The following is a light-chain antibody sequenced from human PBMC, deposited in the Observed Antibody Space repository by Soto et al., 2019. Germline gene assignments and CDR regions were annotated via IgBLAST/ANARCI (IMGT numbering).Light chain of an antibody. J-gene: IGLJ2*01. V-gene: IGLV1-40*01. CDR3: QSYDSSLRGEV. Sequence: QSVLTQPPSVSGAPGQRVTISCTGSSSNIGAGYDVHWYQQLPGTAPKLLIYGNSNRPSGVPDRFSCSKSGTSASLAITGLQAEDEADHYCQSYDSSLRGEVFGGGTKLTVL. CDR2: GNS. CDR1: SSNIGAGYD.